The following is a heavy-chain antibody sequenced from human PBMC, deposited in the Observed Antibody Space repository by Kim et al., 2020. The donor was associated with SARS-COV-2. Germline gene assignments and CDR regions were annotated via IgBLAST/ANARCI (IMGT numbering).Heavy chain of an antibody. D-gene: IGHD6-13*01. J-gene: IGHJ4*02. Sequence: SETLSLTCAVYGGSFSGYYWSWIRQPPGKGLEWIGEINHSGSTNYNPSLKSRVTISVDTSKNQFSLKLSSVTAADTAVYYCASPGSWYVKGFDYWGQGTLVTVSS. CDR3: ASPGSWYVKGFDY. CDR1: GGSFSGYY. CDR2: INHSGST. V-gene: IGHV4-34*01.